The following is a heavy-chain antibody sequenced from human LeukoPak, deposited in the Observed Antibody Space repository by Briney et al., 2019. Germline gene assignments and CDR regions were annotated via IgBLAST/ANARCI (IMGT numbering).Heavy chain of an antibody. Sequence: SETLSLTCTVSGGSISSSSFYWGWIRQPPGKGLEWIGSIYYRGSTYYNPSLKSRVTISVDMSENQVSLKLRSVTAADTAVYYCTEFYFDRRGYADYWGQGPLVTVSS. V-gene: IGHV4-39*01. CDR1: GGSISSSSFY. CDR2: IYYRGST. CDR3: TEFYFDRRGYADY. D-gene: IGHD3-22*01. J-gene: IGHJ4*02.